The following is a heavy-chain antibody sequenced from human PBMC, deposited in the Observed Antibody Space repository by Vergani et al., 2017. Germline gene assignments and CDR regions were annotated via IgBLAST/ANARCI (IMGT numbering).Heavy chain of an antibody. V-gene: IGHV4-31*03. CDR1: GGSISSGGYY. CDR3: ARDGDGDYGGFYFYY. J-gene: IGHJ4*02. D-gene: IGHD4-17*01. Sequence: QVQMQESGPGLVKPSQTLSLTCTVSGGSISSGGYYWSWIRQHTGKGMEWIGYIYYSGSTYYNPSLKSRVTISVDTSKNQFSLKLSSVTAADTAVYYCARDGDGDYGGFYFYYWGQGTLVTVSS. CDR2: IYYSGST.